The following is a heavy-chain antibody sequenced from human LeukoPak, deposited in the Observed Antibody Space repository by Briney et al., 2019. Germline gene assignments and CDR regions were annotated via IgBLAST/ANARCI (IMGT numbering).Heavy chain of an antibody. J-gene: IGHJ4*02. V-gene: IGHV4-4*08. CDR3: ATLSSGYTDAIDY. CDR1: GGSIHSY. Sequence: SETLSLTRTVSGGSIHSYWSWIRQPPGRGLEWIGRIYTSGSTNYNPSLKSRVTISVDTSKNQFSLKLSSVTAADTAVYYCATLSSGYTDAIDYWGQGTLVTVSS. D-gene: IGHD3-22*01. CDR2: IYTSGST.